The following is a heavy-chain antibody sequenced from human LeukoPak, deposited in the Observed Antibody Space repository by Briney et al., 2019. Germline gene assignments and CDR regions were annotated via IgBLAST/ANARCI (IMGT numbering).Heavy chain of an antibody. D-gene: IGHD1/OR15-1a*01. CDR1: GGSVSGYY. V-gene: IGHV4-4*07. Sequence: SETLSLTCTVSGGSVSGYYWSWIRQPAGKGLEWIGRIYTSRNINFNPSLKSRVTMSADTSKNQVSLKLNSVTAADTAVYYCARNNWNNGFDIWGQGTMVTVSS. CDR3: ARNNWNNGFDI. J-gene: IGHJ3*02. CDR2: IYTSRNI.